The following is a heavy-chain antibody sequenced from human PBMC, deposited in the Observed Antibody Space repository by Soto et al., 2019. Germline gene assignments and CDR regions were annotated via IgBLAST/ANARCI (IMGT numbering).Heavy chain of an antibody. Sequence: GESLRLSWAASGGTFSGSALLWFRQPSGKGLEWVGRIRSKANSYATAYAASVKGRFTISRDDSKNTAYLQMNSLKTEDTAVFFCTKTRTPPSVDAFWAQGTTVTVSS. V-gene: IGHV3-73*01. CDR3: TKTRTPPSVDAF. J-gene: IGHJ6*02. CDR2: IRSKANSYAT. CDR1: GGTFSGSA.